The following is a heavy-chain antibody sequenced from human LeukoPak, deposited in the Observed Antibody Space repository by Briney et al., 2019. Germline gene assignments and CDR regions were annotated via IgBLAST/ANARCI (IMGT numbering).Heavy chain of an antibody. CDR2: IKQDGSEK. Sequence: PGGSLRLSCSASGLSFSNYGMSWVRQAPGKGLEWVATIKQDGSEKYYVDSVKGRFTISRDNAKSSLYPQMNSLRVEDTAVYYCARDKGGSEDYWGQGSLVTVSS. D-gene: IGHD5-12*01. CDR3: ARDKGGSEDY. V-gene: IGHV3-7*01. J-gene: IGHJ4*02. CDR1: GLSFSNYG.